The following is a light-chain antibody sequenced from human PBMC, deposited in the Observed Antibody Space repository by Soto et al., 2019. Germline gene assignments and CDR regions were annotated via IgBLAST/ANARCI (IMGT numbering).Light chain of an antibody. V-gene: IGKV3-20*01. Sequence: EIVMTQSPATLSVSPGERASLSCRASQDIKHYLAWFQQKPGQSPRLLIYGASSRASGIPDRFSGGGSGTDFTLTISRLEPEDFAVYYCQHYGSSLYIFGQGTKVDIK. J-gene: IGKJ2*01. CDR2: GAS. CDR3: QHYGSSLYI. CDR1: QDIKHY.